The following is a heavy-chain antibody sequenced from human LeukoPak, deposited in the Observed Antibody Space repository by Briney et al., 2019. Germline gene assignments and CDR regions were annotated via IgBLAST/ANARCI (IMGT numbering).Heavy chain of an antibody. CDR3: ARDHSSSWTYYFDY. J-gene: IGHJ4*02. Sequence: GGSLRLSCAASGFTFSSYGMNWVRQAPGKGLEWVSSISSSSSYIYYADSVKGRFTISRDNAKNSLYLQMNSLRAEDTAVYYCARDHSSSWTYYFDYWGQGTLVTVSS. V-gene: IGHV3-21*01. D-gene: IGHD6-13*01. CDR1: GFTFSSYG. CDR2: ISSSSSYI.